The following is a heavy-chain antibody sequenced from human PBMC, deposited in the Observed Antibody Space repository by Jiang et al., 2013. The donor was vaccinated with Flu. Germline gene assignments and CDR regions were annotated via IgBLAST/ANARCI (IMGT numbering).Heavy chain of an antibody. J-gene: IGHJ4*02. V-gene: IGHV6-1*01. CDR1: GDSVSSNSAS. CDR2: TYHRSKWHN. Sequence: QTLSLTCAISGDSVSSNSASWNWIRQSPPRGLEWLGRTYHRSKWHNDYALSVRSRITIKPDTSKNQFSLQLNSVTPEDTAVYYCTRGAPDLDYWGPGTLVTVSS. CDR3: TRGAPDLDY.